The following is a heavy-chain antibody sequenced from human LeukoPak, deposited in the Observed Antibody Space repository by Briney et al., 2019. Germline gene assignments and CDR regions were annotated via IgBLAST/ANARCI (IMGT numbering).Heavy chain of an antibody. CDR1: GFSFGNYA. CDR3: VKDPRDTYGTNWFVS. D-gene: IGHD2-21*01. CDR2: ISGTGGAT. J-gene: IGHJ5*01. Sequence: QPGGSLRLSCVASGFSFGNYAMSWVRQAPGKGLQWVSQISGTGGATCYAGFARDRFTISRDNSKKTLYLQMSGLRVEDTAMYYCVKDPRDTYGTNWFVSWGQGTLLIVSS. V-gene: IGHV3-23*01.